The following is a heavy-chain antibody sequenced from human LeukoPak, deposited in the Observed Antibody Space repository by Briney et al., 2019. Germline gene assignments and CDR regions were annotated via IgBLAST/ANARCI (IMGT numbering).Heavy chain of an antibody. CDR2: IHHTGST. J-gene: IGHJ5*02. CDR1: GGSVSSGSYY. Sequence: TLSLTCTVSGGSVSSGSYYWSWIRQPPGKGLEWIGYIHHTGSTYYNPSLKSRVTISVDRSKNQFSLKLSSVTAADTAMYFCARTPTYCGGDCYYFDPWGQGTLVTVSS. CDR3: ARTPTYCGGDCYYFDP. V-gene: IGHV4-30-2*01. D-gene: IGHD2-21*02.